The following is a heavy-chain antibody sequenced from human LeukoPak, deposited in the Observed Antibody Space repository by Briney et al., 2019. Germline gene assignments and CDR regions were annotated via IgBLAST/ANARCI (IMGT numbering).Heavy chain of an antibody. CDR1: GYSFTSYW. D-gene: IGHD5-18*01. CDR2: IYPGDSDT. CDR3: ARRNDPRGYSYGFQGNAFDI. J-gene: IGHJ3*02. Sequence: GESLKISCKGSGYSFTSYWIGWVRQMPGKGLEWMGIIYPGDSDTRYSPSFQGQVTIPADKSISTAYLQWSSLKASDTAMYYCARRNDPRGYSYGFQGNAFDIWGQGTMVTVSS. V-gene: IGHV5-51*01.